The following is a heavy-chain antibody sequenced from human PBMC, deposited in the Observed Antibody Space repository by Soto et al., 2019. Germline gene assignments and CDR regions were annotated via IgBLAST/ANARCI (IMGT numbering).Heavy chain of an antibody. V-gene: IGHV3-48*01. J-gene: IGHJ2*01. CDR1: GFSLYNYA. CDR3: VREPSRGNEWARYVDL. D-gene: IGHD1-1*01. CDR2: LSLSSANI. Sequence: EVQLVESGGGLVQPGGSLRLSCAASGFSLYNYAMDWVRHAPGQGLEWVSYLSLSSANIHYADSVRGRFTVSRDNAKNSLYLQMNSLRAEDTAVYYCVREPSRGNEWARYVDLWGRGTLVTVSS.